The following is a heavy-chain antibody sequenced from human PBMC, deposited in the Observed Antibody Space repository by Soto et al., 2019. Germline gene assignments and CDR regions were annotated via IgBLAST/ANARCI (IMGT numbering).Heavy chain of an antibody. J-gene: IGHJ4*02. V-gene: IGHV3-30*03. CDR3: ALTRRSSLLEVAGPGFAY. CDR1: GFNFGVFG. Sequence: QVHLVESGGGVVQPGRSLRLSCAASGFNFGVFGMHWVRQAPGKGLEWLSVLSYEGSEEYYAGSVRGRFTISRDNSKNTLFLQMDSLRVDDTGVYYCALTRRSSLLEVAGPGFAYWCQGTLVTVS. CDR2: LSYEGSEE. D-gene: IGHD6-19*01.